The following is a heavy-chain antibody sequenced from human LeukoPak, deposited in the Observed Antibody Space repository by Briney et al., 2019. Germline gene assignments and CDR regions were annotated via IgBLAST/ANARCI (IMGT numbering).Heavy chain of an antibody. D-gene: IGHD3-10*01. CDR3: AKGGGNYGSGSYLFDY. J-gene: IGHJ4*02. CDR1: GCTFRNYA. V-gene: IGHV3-23*01. CDR2: VSGSGGST. Sequence: GESLRLSCAASGCTFRNYALSWVRQAPGKGLEWVSGVSGSGGSTYYPDSVKGRFTISIENSQNTLYLQMSSLRAEDTDVYYCAKGGGNYGSGSYLFDYWGQGTLVTVSS.